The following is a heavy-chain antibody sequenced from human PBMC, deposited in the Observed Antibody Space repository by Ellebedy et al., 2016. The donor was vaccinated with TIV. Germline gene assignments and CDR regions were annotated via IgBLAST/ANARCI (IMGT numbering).Heavy chain of an antibody. CDR2: ISYDGSNK. J-gene: IGHJ4*02. CDR1: GFTFSSYG. D-gene: IGHD4-17*01. Sequence: GGSLRLSCAASGFTFSSYGMHWVRQAPGKGLEWVAVISYDGSNKYYADSVKGRFTISRDNSKNTLYLQMNSLRAEDTAVYYCAKGQTVTTPGALEYWGQGTLVTVSS. V-gene: IGHV3-30*18. CDR3: AKGQTVTTPGALEY.